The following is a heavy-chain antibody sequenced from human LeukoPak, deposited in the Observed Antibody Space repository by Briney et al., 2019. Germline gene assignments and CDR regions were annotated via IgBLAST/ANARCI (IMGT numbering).Heavy chain of an antibody. V-gene: IGHV3-66*01. CDR1: GFTVSSNY. CDR2: IYSGGTT. D-gene: IGHD3-16*01. J-gene: IGHJ4*02. Sequence: GGSLRLSCAASGFTVSSNYLSWVRQAPGKGLEWVSVIYSGGTTYYADSVKGRFTISRDNSKNTVYLQMNSLRAGDTAVYYCARAVAFGGVIDYWGQGTLVTVSS. CDR3: ARAVAFGGVIDY.